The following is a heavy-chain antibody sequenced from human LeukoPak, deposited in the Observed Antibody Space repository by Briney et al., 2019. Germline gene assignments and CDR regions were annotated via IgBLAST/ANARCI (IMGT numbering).Heavy chain of an antibody. V-gene: IGHV1-18*01. J-gene: IGHJ6*03. CDR2: ISAYNGNT. D-gene: IGHD6-6*01. CDR1: GYTFTSYG. Sequence: ASVKVSCKASGYTFTSYGISWVRQAPGQGLEWMGWISAYNGNTNYAQKLQGRVTMTTDTSTSTAHMELRSLRSDDTAVYYCAGSSSGSNYMDVWGKGTTVTVSS. CDR3: AGSSSGSNYMDV.